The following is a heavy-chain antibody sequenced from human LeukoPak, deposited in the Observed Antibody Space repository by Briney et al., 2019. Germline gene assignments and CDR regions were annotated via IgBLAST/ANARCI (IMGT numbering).Heavy chain of an antibody. CDR3: ASSIAAPATPFDY. CDR1: GFVFSNYA. V-gene: IGHV3-23*01. D-gene: IGHD6-13*01. Sequence: GGSLRLSCAASGFVFSNYAMSWDRQAPGKGLEWVSAISGRGASTYYADSVKGRFTISRDNSKNTLYLQMSSLRAEDTAVYYCASSIAAPATPFDYWGQGTLVTVSS. CDR2: ISGRGAST. J-gene: IGHJ4*02.